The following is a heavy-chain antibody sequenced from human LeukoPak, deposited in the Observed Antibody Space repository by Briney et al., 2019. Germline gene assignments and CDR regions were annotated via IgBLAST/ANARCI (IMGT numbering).Heavy chain of an antibody. CDR1: GGSISSGSYY. Sequence: PSETLSLTCTVSGGSISSGSYYWSWIRQPPGKGLEWIGYIYYSGSTNYNPSLKSRVTISVDTSKNQFSLKLSSVTAADTAVYYCARDPVFRAYDSSGYYHYYYYMDVWGKGTTVTVSS. V-gene: IGHV4-61*01. J-gene: IGHJ6*03. CDR2: IYYSGST. D-gene: IGHD3-22*01. CDR3: ARDPVFRAYDSSGYYHYYYYMDV.